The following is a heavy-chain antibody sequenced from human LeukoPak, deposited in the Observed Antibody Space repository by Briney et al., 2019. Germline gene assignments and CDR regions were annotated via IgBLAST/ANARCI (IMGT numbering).Heavy chain of an antibody. V-gene: IGHV3-53*04. J-gene: IGHJ3*02. CDR1: GXTVSSNY. CDR2: IYSGGST. Sequence: EGSLRLSCAASGXTVSSNYMSWVRQAPGKGLEWVSIIYSGGSTYYADSVKGRFTISRHNSKNTLYLQMNSLRAEDTAVYYCAREVGGSAFDIWGQGTMVTVSS. D-gene: IGHD3-16*01. CDR3: AREVGGSAFDI.